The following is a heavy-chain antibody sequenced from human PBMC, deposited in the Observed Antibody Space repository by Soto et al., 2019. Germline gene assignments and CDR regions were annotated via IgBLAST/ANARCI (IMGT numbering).Heavy chain of an antibody. Sequence: GRSLTLSCAPSRFKSISSSLNWARQAQEKGLEWVSSISSSSSYMYYADSVKGRFTISRDNAKNSLYLQMNSLRAEDTAVFYGAMSFKVMATASMNAWGQGATVPVS. D-gene: IGHD5-18*01. J-gene: IGHJ6*02. CDR2: ISSSSSYM. V-gene: IGHV3-21*01. CDR3: AMSFKVMATASMNA. CDR1: RFKSISSS.